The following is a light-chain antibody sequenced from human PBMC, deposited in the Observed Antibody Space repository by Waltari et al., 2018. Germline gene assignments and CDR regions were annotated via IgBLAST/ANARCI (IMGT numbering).Light chain of an antibody. CDR1: QSISSY. CDR2: AAS. V-gene: IGKV1-39*01. Sequence: DSQMTQSPSSLSASVGDRVTITCRASQSISSYLDWYQQNPGKAPKLLIYAASSFQSGVPSRFSGSGSGTDFTLTISSLQPEDFATYYCQQSYSTPGVFTFGPGTKLDIK. J-gene: IGKJ3*01. CDR3: QQSYSTPGVFT.